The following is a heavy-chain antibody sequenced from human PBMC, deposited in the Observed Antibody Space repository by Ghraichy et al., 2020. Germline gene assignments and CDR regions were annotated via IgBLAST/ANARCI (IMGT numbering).Heavy chain of an antibody. CDR2: INEDGSEK. J-gene: IGHJ4*02. CDR3: ARSYIPVMPYYFDY. D-gene: IGHD1-26*01. V-gene: IGHV3-7*01. Sequence: GGSLRLSCAASGFTFSSYWMTWVRQAPGNGLEWVAKINEDGSEKYYVDSVKGRFTIARDDAKNSLYLQMNSLTAEDTAVYYCARSYIPVMPYYFDYWGQGTLVTVSS. CDR1: GFTFSSYW.